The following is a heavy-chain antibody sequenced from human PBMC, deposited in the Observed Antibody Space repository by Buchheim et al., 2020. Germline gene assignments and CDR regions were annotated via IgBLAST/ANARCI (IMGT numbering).Heavy chain of an antibody. J-gene: IGHJ5*02. CDR2: ISGSGGST. D-gene: IGHD3-3*01. CDR1: GFTFSSYA. Sequence: EVQLLESGGGLVQPGGSLRLSCAASGFTFSSYAMSWVRQAPGKGLEWVSAISGSGGSTYYADSVKGRFTISRDNSKNTTYLKMNSLRAEDTAVYYCAKDRLDDFWSGYYLGTWFDPWGQGTL. CDR3: AKDRLDDFWSGYYLGTWFDP. V-gene: IGHV3-23*01.